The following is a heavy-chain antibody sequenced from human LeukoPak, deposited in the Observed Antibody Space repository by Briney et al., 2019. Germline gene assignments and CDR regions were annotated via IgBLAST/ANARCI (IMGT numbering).Heavy chain of an antibody. Sequence: GGSLRLSCAASGFIFSSYAISWVRQAPGKGLEWVSAISGRGGSTYYAGSVKGRVTISRDNSKNTLYLQMNSLRAEDTAVYYCAKMTLTAAAGHGYWGQGTLVTVSS. CDR1: GFIFSSYA. CDR2: ISGRGGST. J-gene: IGHJ4*02. V-gene: IGHV3-23*01. CDR3: AKMTLTAAAGHGY. D-gene: IGHD6-13*01.